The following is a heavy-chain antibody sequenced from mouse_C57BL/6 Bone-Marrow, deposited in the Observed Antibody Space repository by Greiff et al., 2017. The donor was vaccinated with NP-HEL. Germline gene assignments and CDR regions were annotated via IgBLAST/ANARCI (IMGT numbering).Heavy chain of an antibody. CDR2: ISSGGSYT. J-gene: IGHJ1*03. V-gene: IGHV5-6*02. Sequence: DVMLVESGGDLVKPGGSLKLSCAASGFTFSSYGMSWVRQTPDKRLEWVATISSGGSYTYYPDSVKGRFTISRDNAKNTLYLQMSSLKSEDTAMYYCAREIYYYGSSPWYFDVWGTGTTVTVSS. CDR3: AREIYYYGSSPWYFDV. D-gene: IGHD1-1*01. CDR1: GFTFSSYG.